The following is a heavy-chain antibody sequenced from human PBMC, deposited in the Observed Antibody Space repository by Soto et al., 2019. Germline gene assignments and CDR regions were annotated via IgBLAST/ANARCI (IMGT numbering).Heavy chain of an antibody. D-gene: IGHD1-26*01. CDR3: ARHHVRGRSIAGAAEF. CDR1: GGSLSGYY. CDR2: FNHSGDT. Sequence: QVQLQQRGAGLLKPSETLSLTCAVYGGSLSGYYWSWIRQPHGKALAWTGEFNHSGDTNYNPSINSRVSISADTTKNEVFLNLSSVTAADAAMYYCARHHVRGRSIAGAAEFWGQGTLVTVSS. V-gene: IGHV4-34*01. J-gene: IGHJ4*02.